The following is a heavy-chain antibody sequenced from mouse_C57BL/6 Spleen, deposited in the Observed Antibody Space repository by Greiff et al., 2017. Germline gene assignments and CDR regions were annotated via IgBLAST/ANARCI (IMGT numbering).Heavy chain of an antibody. Sequence: VQLKESGAELVRPGASVTLSCKASGYTFTDYEMHWVKQTPVHGLEWIGAIDPETGGTAYNQKFKGKAILTADKSSSTAYMELRSLTSEDSAVYYCTSLGPDWYFDVWGTGTTVTVSS. CDR1: GYTFTDYE. V-gene: IGHV1-15*01. D-gene: IGHD4-1*01. J-gene: IGHJ1*03. CDR3: TSLGPDWYFDV. CDR2: IDPETGGT.